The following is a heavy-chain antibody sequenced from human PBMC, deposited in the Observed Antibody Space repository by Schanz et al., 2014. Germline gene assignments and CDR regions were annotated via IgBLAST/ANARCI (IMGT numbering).Heavy chain of an antibody. Sequence: QLQLVQSGAEVKRPGASAKVTCKASGNIFTNYYIHWVRQAPGQGLEWMGIINPSGGNANYAQNFQGRVTMTRDTSISTAYMELSRLRSDDTAVYYCARGLVRYFAYWGQGTLVTVSS. D-gene: IGHD2-8*02. J-gene: IGHJ4*02. CDR1: GNIFTNYY. CDR2: INPSGGNA. V-gene: IGHV1-46*01. CDR3: ARGLVRYFAY.